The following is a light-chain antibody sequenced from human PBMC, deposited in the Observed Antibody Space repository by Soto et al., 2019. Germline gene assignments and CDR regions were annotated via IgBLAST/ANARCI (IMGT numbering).Light chain of an antibody. CDR3: NSYTGSSTYV. Sequence: QSALTQPPSVSGSPGPSVAISCTGTSSEVGSYNRVSWYQQPPGAAPKLMIYEVSNWPSGVPDRFSGSKSGNTASLTISGLQAEDEADYYCNSYTGSSTYVFGTGTKVTVL. V-gene: IGLV2-18*02. CDR2: EVS. J-gene: IGLJ1*01. CDR1: SSEVGSYNR.